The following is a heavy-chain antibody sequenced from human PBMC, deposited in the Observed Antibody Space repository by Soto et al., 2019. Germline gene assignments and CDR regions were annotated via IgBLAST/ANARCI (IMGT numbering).Heavy chain of an antibody. CDR2: ISPYNDDT. J-gene: IGHJ6*01. Sequence: WIRQAPGQGLEWMGWISPYNDDTKYSQKIQGRVSLTTDTSTRTAYMQLRSLRSDDTAIYYCARDGFYAGLGGHSYVFTDPFFNDMD. CDR3: ARDGFYAGLGGHSYVFTDPFFNDMD. V-gene: IGHV1-18*01. D-gene: IGHD5-18*01.